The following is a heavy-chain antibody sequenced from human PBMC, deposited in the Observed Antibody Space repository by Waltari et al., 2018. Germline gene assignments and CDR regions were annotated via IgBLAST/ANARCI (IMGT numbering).Heavy chain of an antibody. J-gene: IGHJ4*02. V-gene: IGHV4-31*03. D-gene: IGHD3-22*01. CDR2: IYHSGST. CDR1: GASISSGGYY. Sequence: QVQLQESGPGLGKPSQPLSLTCTVSGASISSGGYYWSWIRQPPGKGLEWIGYIYHSGSTYYNPSLKSRVTISVDRSKNQFSLKLSSVTAADTAVYYCARDGYYYDSSGYLPFAYWGQGTLVTVSS. CDR3: ARDGYYYDSSGYLPFAY.